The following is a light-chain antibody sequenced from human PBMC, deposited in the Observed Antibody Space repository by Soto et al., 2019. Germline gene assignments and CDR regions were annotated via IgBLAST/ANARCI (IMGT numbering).Light chain of an antibody. J-gene: IGLJ1*01. V-gene: IGLV1-40*01. CDR2: GNN. CDR3: QSYDSSRSPLYV. CDR1: SSNIGAGYD. Sequence: QSVLTQPPSVSGAPGQRVTISCTGSSSNIGAGYDVHWYQQLPGTAPKLLIYGNNNRPSGVPDRFSGSKSGTSASLAITGLQAEDEADYYCQSYDSSRSPLYVFGTGTKVTVL.